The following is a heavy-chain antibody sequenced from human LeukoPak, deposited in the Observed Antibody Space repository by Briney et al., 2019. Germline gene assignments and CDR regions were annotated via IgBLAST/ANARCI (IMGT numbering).Heavy chain of an antibody. CDR3: ARDPPGSGSYLDY. J-gene: IGHJ4*02. CDR2: VYYTGST. CDR1: TDSITTYY. V-gene: IGHV4-59*01. D-gene: IGHD3-10*01. Sequence: SETLSFTCTVPTDSITTYYWTWVRQPPGKGLEYIGYVYYTGSTNYNPSLKSRVTISLDTSKNQFSLKLTSVTAADTAVYYCARDPPGSGSYLDYWGQGTLVTVSS.